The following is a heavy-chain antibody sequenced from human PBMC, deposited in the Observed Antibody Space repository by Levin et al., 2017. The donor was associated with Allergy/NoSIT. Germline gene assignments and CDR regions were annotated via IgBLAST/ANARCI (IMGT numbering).Heavy chain of an antibody. CDR2: IYYSGST. D-gene: IGHD2-2*01. CDR1: GGSISSYY. V-gene: IGHV4-59*01. Sequence: SETLSLTCTVSGGSISSYYWSWIRQPPGKGLEWIGYIYYSGSTNYNPSLKSRVTISVDTSKNQFSLKLSSVTAADTAVYYCAREGYCSSTSCNWFDPWGQGTLVTVSS. CDR3: AREGYCSSTSCNWFDP. J-gene: IGHJ5*02.